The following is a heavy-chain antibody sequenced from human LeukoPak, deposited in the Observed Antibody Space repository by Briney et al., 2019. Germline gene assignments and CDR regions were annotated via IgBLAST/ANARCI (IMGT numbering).Heavy chain of an antibody. CDR1: GFTFSDYY. J-gene: IGHJ4*02. V-gene: IGHV3-11*01. Sequence: GGSLRLSCAASGFTFSDYYMSWIRQAPGKGLEWVSYISSSGSTIYYADSVKGRFTISRDNAKNSLSLQMSSLRAEDTAVYYCAKGSYYSSWPVWYWGQGTLVTVSS. CDR2: ISSSGSTI. CDR3: AKGSYYSSWPVWY. D-gene: IGHD6-13*01.